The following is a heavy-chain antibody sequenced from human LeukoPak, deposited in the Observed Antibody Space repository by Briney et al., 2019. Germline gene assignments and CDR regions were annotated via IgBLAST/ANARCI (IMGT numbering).Heavy chain of an antibody. Sequence: SETLSLTCTVSGGSISSYYWSWIRQPPGKGLEWIGYIYYSGSTNYNPSLKSRVTISVDTSKNQFSLKLSSVTAADTAVYYCARAHGGWYGYSWFDPWGQGTLVTVSS. V-gene: IGHV4-59*01. D-gene: IGHD6-19*01. CDR1: GGSISSYY. CDR2: IYYSGST. J-gene: IGHJ5*02. CDR3: ARAHGGWYGYSWFDP.